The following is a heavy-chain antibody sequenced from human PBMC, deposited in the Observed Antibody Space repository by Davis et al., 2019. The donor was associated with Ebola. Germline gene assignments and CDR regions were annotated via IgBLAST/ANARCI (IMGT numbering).Heavy chain of an antibody. CDR2: INPSGGST. D-gene: IGHD1-26*01. V-gene: IGHV1-46*01. J-gene: IGHJ4*02. CDR1: GYTFSNYD. CDR3: ARYSGSYENYFDY. Sequence: AASVKVSCKASGYTFSNYDINWVRQASGQGLEWMGIINPSGGSTNYAQKFQGRVTITADESTSTAYMELSSLRSEDTAVYYCARYSGSYENYFDYWGQGTLVTVSS.